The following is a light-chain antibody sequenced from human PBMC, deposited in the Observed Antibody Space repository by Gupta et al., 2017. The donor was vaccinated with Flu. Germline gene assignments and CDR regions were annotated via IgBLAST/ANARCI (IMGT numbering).Light chain of an antibody. Sequence: DIQMTQSQHSVSASAGDRVTITCRAGQGSSSWLAWYQQKPGKAPKLLIYAAASLQSEVPSRFSGSGSGTDFTLTISSLQPEDFATNYCQQANSIPSITFGQGTRLEIK. CDR1: QGSSSW. CDR2: AAA. CDR3: QQANSIPSIT. V-gene: IGKV1D-12*01. J-gene: IGKJ5*01.